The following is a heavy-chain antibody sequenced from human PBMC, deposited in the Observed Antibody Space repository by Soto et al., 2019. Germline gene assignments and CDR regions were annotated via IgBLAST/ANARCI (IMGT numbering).Heavy chain of an antibody. CDR2: IYHSGST. Sequence: QVQLQESGPGLVKPSGPLSLTCAVSGGSISSSNWWSWVRQPPGKGLEWIGEIYHSGSTNYNPSPKRRGTISVDKSKNQFSLKLSSVTAADTAVYYCARRSYSSGQDIDYWGQGTLVTVSS. CDR3: ARRSYSSGQDIDY. CDR1: GGSISSSNW. J-gene: IGHJ4*02. D-gene: IGHD6-19*01. V-gene: IGHV4-4*02.